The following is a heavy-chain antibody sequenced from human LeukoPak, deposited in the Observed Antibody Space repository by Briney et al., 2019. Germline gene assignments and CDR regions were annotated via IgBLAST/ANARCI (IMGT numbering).Heavy chain of an antibody. CDR1: GFTVSSNY. CDR2: IYSGGST. V-gene: IGHV3-53*01. Sequence: GRSLRLSCAASGFTVSSNYMSWVRQAPGKGLEWVSVIYSGGSTYYADSVKGRFTISRDNSKDTLYLQMNSMRAEDTAVYYCARDRAWGYFDYWGQGTLVTVSS. J-gene: IGHJ4*02. D-gene: IGHD3-16*01. CDR3: ARDRAWGYFDY.